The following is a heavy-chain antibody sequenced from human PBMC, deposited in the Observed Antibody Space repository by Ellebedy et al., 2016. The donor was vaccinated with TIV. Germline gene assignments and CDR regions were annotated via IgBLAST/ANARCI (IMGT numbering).Heavy chain of an antibody. CDR1: GFTLSRFG. J-gene: IGHJ6*02. CDR3: ATDIGHWRSMHV. D-gene: IGHD1-1*01. Sequence: PGGSLRLSCAASGFTLSRFGMHWLLQAPGKGLEWVAFIWYDGSNQYYADSVKGRFTISRDNSKNTLYLQINNMRGDDTAGYYCATDIGHWRSMHVWGQGTTVTVSS. CDR2: IWYDGSNQ. V-gene: IGHV3-30*02.